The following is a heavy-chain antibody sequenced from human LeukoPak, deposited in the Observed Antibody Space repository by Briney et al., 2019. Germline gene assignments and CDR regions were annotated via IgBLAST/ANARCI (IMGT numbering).Heavy chain of an antibody. J-gene: IGHJ5*02. CDR2: IYYSGST. D-gene: IGHD1-1*01. CDR1: GGSISSGGYY. V-gene: IGHV4-31*03. Sequence: PSETLSLTCTVSGGSISSGGYYWSWIRQHPGKGLEWIGYIYYSGSTYYNPSLKSRVTILLDTSKNQFSLKLNSVTAADTAVYYCARDWELGHWGQGTLVTVS. CDR3: ARDWELGH.